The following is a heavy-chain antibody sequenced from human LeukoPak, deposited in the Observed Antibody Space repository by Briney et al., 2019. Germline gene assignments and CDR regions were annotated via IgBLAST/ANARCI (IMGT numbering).Heavy chain of an antibody. CDR2: IYYSGST. V-gene: IGHV4-39*07. CDR3: ARESYIYGSGSHDAFDI. J-gene: IGHJ3*02. CDR1: GGSISSSSYY. D-gene: IGHD3-10*01. Sequence: SETLSLTCTVSGGSISSSSYYWGWIRQPPGKGLEWIGSIYYSGSTYYNPSLKSRVTISVDTSKNQFSLKLSSVTAADTAVYYCARESYIYGSGSHDAFDIWGQGTMVTVSS.